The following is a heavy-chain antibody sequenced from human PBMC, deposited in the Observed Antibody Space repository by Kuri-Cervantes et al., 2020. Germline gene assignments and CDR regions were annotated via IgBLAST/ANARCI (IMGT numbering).Heavy chain of an antibody. CDR2: INPNSGGT. V-gene: IGHV1-2*02. D-gene: IGHD5-12*01. J-gene: IGHJ4*02. CDR3: AGVQRRLRGYSGYAV. CDR1: GYRFTSHG. Sequence: ASVKVSCKTSGYRFTSHGIGWVRQAPGQGLEWMGWINPNSGGTNYAQKFQGRVTMTRDTSISTAYMELSRLRSDDTAVYYCAGVQRRLRGYSGYAVWGQGTLVTVSS.